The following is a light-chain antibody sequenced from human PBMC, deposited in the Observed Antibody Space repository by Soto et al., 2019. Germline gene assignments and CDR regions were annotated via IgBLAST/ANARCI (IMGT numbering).Light chain of an antibody. Sequence: EIVLTQSPGTLSLSPGERATLSCRASQTVSSSHLAWYQQKVGLAPRLLIYGASSRATGIPDRFSGSGSGTDFTLTINRLEPEDFAVYYCQQYGTTYTFGQGTKLKI. CDR1: QTVSSSH. J-gene: IGKJ2*01. CDR3: QQYGTTYT. CDR2: GAS. V-gene: IGKV3-20*01.